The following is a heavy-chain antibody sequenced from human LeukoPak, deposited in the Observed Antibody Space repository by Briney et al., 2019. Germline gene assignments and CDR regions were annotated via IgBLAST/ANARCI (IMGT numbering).Heavy chain of an antibody. Sequence: SVKVSCKASGYTLTSYGISWVRQAPGQALEWMGWITPFNGNTNYAQKFQDRVTITRDRSMSTAYMELSSLRSEDTAMYYCARSVDRDDAFDIWGQGTMVTVSS. CDR3: ARSVDRDDAFDI. V-gene: IGHV1-45*02. J-gene: IGHJ3*02. CDR1: GYTLTSYG. CDR2: ITPFNGNT. D-gene: IGHD2-15*01.